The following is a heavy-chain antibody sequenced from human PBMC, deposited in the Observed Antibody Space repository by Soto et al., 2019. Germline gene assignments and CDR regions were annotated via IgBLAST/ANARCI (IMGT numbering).Heavy chain of an antibody. V-gene: IGHV4-59*01. D-gene: IGHD6-13*01. CDR2: IYYSGST. Sequence: SETLSLTCTVSGGSISSYYWSWIRQPRGKGLEWIGYIYYSGSTNYNPSLKSRVTISVDTSKNLFSLKLSSVTAADTAVYYCARAAAGGGTFDYWGQGTLVTVSS. CDR3: ARAAAGGGTFDY. CDR1: GGSISSYY. J-gene: IGHJ4*02.